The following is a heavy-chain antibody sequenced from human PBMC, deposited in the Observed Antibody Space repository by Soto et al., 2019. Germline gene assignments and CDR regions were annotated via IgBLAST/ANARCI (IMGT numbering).Heavy chain of an antibody. Sequence: SLRLCCVGSGFTFSDSVMAWVRQAPGKGLEWLSVMSGDGRTRYALSVTGRFTISRDNSKNTLYLQVRSLRAEDAAAYYCVKWHTSNFDSLPFTGFDFWGQGTQVTVSS. CDR3: VKWHTSNFDSLPFTGFDF. V-gene: IGHV3-23*01. CDR1: GFTFSDSV. D-gene: IGHD3-22*01. CDR2: MSGDGRT. J-gene: IGHJ4*02.